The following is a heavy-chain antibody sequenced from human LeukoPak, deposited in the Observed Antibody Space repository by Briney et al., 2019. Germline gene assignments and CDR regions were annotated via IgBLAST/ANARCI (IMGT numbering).Heavy chain of an antibody. CDR3: ARDSGSLEYYFDY. CDR1: GGSISSNYY. J-gene: IGHJ4*02. CDR2: IYYSGST. V-gene: IGHV4-39*07. D-gene: IGHD1-26*01. Sequence: IPSETLSLTCTVSGGSISSNYYWGWIRQPPGKGLEWIGNIYYSGSTYYSPSLKSRVTISIDTSKNQFSLKLSSLTAADTAVYYCARDSGSLEYYFDYWGQGTLVTVSS.